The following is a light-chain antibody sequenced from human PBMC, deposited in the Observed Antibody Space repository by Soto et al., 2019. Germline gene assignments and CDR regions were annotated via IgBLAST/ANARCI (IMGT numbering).Light chain of an antibody. CDR2: EVS. Sequence: QSARTQPASVSGSPGHSITVSCTGTSSDVGGYNYVSWYQQHPGKAPKLMIYEVSNRPSGVSNRFSGSKSGNTASLTISGLQAEDEADYYCSSYTSSSTLVFGGETKLTVL. CDR3: SSYTSSSTLV. J-gene: IGLJ2*01. CDR1: SSDVGGYNY. V-gene: IGLV2-14*01.